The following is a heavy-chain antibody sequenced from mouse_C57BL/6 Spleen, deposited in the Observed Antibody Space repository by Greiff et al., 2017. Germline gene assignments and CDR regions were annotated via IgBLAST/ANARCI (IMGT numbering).Heavy chain of an antibody. D-gene: IGHD2-12*01. CDR2: IRYDGST. J-gene: IGHJ4*01. CDR3: ARSSNDEDYAMDY. Sequence: EVKLMESGPGLVKPSQSLSLTCSVSGYSITSGYFCNWIRQFPGNQLEWMGYIRYDGSTNYNPSLKNQTSITRDTSNNPFCLKFNSVTTEDTATYYCARSSNDEDYAMDYWGQGTSVTVSA. V-gene: IGHV3-6*01. CDR1: GYSITSGYF.